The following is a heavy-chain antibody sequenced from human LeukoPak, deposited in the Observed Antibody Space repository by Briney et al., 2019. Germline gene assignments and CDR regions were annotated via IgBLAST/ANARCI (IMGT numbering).Heavy chain of an antibody. V-gene: IGHV1-18*04. D-gene: IGHD3-10*01. CDR3: ARDFALLWFGDFFDY. J-gene: IGHJ4*02. CDR1: GYTFTSYG. Sequence: GASVKVSCKASGYTFTSYGISWVRQAPGQGLEWMGRISAYNGNTNYAQKLQGRVTMTTDTSTSTAYMELRSLRSDDTAVYYCARDFALLWFGDFFDYWGQGTLVTVSS. CDR2: ISAYNGNT.